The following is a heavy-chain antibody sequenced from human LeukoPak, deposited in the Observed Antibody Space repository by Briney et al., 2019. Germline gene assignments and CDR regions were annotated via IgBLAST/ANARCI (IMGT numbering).Heavy chain of an antibody. CDR1: GGTFSSYA. Sequence: SVKVSCKASGGTFSSYAISWVRQAPGQGLEWMGRIIPILGIANYAQEFQGRVTITADKSTSTAYMELSSLRSEDTAVYYCARVRGLMGGASMKAQYWYFDLWGRGTLVTVSS. J-gene: IGHJ2*01. CDR3: ARVRGLMGGASMKAQYWYFDL. V-gene: IGHV1-69*04. D-gene: IGHD3-10*01. CDR2: IIPILGIA.